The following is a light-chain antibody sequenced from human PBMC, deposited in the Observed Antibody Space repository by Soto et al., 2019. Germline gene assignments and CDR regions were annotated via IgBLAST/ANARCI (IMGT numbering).Light chain of an antibody. V-gene: IGKV3-11*01. CDR1: QSVFTY. CDR2: DAS. J-gene: IGKJ4*01. CDR3: QQRSNWPLT. Sequence: EIVLTQSPSTLSLSPGERSTVSCRASQSVFTYLAWYQQKPGQAPRLLIYDASTRATGIPARFSGSGSGADFTLTISNLEPEDFALYYCQQRSNWPLTFGGGTKVDIK.